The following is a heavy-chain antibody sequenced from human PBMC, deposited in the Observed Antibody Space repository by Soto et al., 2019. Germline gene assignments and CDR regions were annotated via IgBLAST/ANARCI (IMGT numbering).Heavy chain of an antibody. V-gene: IGHV1-46*01. CDR1: GYTFISHY. CDR3: AFGFLAVSGRAYDF. J-gene: IGHJ4*02. Sequence: QVKLVQSGAEVKKPGASVKIACQTSGYTFISHYLHWVRQAPGQGLQWMGRINPSNGVPDYAPNFQGRLGVTRDTSTATWYMELTTLTSDDTATYSCAFGFLAVSGRAYDFWGKGTQVIVSS. CDR2: INPSNGVP. D-gene: IGHD2-21*01.